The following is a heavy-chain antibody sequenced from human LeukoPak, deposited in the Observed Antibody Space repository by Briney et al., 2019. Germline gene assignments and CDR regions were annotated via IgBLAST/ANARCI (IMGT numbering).Heavy chain of an antibody. CDR3: ARDFNDDPVY. Sequence: GGSLRLSCAASGFTFSSYAMSWVRQAPGKGLEWVSAISGSGGSTYYADSVKGRFTITRDNAKNSLYLQMNSLRAEDTAVYYCARDFNDDPVYWGQGTLVTVSS. CDR2: ISGSGGST. V-gene: IGHV3-23*01. CDR1: GFTFSSYA. D-gene: IGHD3-3*01. J-gene: IGHJ4*02.